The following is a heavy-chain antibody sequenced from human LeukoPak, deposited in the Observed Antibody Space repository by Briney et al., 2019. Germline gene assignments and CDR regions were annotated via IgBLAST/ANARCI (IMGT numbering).Heavy chain of an antibody. J-gene: IGHJ4*02. Sequence: SETLSLTCAVYGGSFSGYYWSWIRQPPGKGLEWIGEINHSGSTNYNPSLKSRVTISVDTSKNQFSLKLSSVTAGDTAVYYCARGHYSNYFDYWGQGTLVTVSS. CDR1: GGSFSGYY. V-gene: IGHV4-34*01. D-gene: IGHD2-15*01. CDR2: INHSGST. CDR3: ARGHYSNYFDY.